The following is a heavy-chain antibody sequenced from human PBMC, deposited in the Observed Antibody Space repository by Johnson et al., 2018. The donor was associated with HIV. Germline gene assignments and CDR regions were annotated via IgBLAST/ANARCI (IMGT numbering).Heavy chain of an antibody. CDR2: IKSKTDGGTT. CDR3: ARDGESQQLPLGDAFDV. Sequence: EVQLVESGGGLVKPGGSLRLSCAASGFTFSNAWMTWVRQAPGKGLEWVGRIKSKTDGGTTDYAAPVKGRFTISRDDSKNTLYLQMSSLKVEDTAMYYCARDGESQQLPLGDAFDVWGQGTMVIVSS. V-gene: IGHV3-15*01. CDR1: GFTFSNAW. J-gene: IGHJ3*01. D-gene: IGHD6-13*01.